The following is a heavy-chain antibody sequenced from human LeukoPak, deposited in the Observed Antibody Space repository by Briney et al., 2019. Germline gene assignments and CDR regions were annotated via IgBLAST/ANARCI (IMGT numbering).Heavy chain of an antibody. CDR2: ISSSSSYI. CDR1: GFTFSSYS. CDR3: ARANDSSGYYNDAFDI. V-gene: IGHV3-21*01. D-gene: IGHD3-22*01. J-gene: IGHJ3*02. Sequence: PGGSLRLSCAASGFTFSSYSMNWVRQAPGKGLEWVSSISSSSSYIYYADSVKGRFTISRDNAKNSLYLQMNSLRAEDTAVYYCARANDSSGYYNDAFDIWGQGTMVTVSS.